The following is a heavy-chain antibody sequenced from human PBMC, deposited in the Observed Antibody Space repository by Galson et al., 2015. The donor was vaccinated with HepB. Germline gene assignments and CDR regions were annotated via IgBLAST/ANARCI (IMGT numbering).Heavy chain of an antibody. CDR1: GDSISNYY. CDR3: ARKQPYCSGGSCFPWYFDL. Sequence: ETLSLTCSVAGDSISNYYWSWLRQPPGKGLEWIGHIYDSGSTYYNPSLKSRVTISLDTSKKQFSLKLSSVTAADTAVYYCARKQPYCSGGSCFPWYFDLWGRGTLVTVSS. D-gene: IGHD2-15*01. J-gene: IGHJ2*01. CDR2: IYDSGST. V-gene: IGHV4-59*01.